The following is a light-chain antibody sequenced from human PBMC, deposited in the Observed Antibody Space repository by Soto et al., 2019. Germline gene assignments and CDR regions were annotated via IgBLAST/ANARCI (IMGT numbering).Light chain of an antibody. CDR3: QQYNNWWT. Sequence: ELVMTQSPATLPLSPGERATLSCRASQSVSSSLAWYQQKPGQAPRLLIYGPSTRAAGIQDRFSGTGSETEFTLTISSLQTEAFAIYYCQQYNNWWTFGQGTKVVIK. CDR1: QSVSSS. V-gene: IGKV3-15*01. CDR2: GPS. J-gene: IGKJ1*01.